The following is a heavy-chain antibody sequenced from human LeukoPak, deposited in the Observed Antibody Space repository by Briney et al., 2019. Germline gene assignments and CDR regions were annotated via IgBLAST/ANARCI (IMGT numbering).Heavy chain of an antibody. J-gene: IGHJ4*02. CDR2: IRGSGGSA. CDR1: GFTFTSYA. D-gene: IGHD2-2*01. CDR3: AKVLEGYCSSASCQIFDY. Sequence: PGGSLRLSCAASGFTFTSYAINWVRQAPGKGLEWVSAIRGSGGSAYYADSVKGRFTISRDNSKNTLFLQMNSLRAEDTAVYYCAKVLEGYCSSASCQIFDYWGQGTLVTVSS. V-gene: IGHV3-23*01.